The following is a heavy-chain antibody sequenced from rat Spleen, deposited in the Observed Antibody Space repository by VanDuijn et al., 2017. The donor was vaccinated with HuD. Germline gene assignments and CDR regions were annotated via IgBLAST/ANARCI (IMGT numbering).Heavy chain of an antibody. CDR3: TRHTRVFWFAY. Sequence: EVQLVESDGALVQPGRSLKLSCAASGFTFSDYYMAWVRQAPGKGLEWVATINYDGRSTFYRDSVRARFTISRDNAKSTLYLQMNSLRSEDTATYYCTRHTRVFWFAYWGQGTLVTVSS. J-gene: IGHJ3*01. V-gene: IGHV5-22*01. D-gene: IGHD1-4*01. CDR1: GFTFSDYY. CDR2: INYDGRST.